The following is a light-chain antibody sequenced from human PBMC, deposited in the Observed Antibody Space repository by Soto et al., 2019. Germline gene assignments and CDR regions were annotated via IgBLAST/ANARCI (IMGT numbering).Light chain of an antibody. V-gene: IGKV3-15*01. Sequence: EVVMTQSPDTLSVSPGERVTLSYRASQSVSSSLAWYQQKPGQAPRLLIYDTSTRATAIPARFSGSGSGTEFTLTISSLQSEDSAVYYCQQYKNWPPYTFGQGTKLEIK. J-gene: IGKJ2*01. CDR2: DTS. CDR1: QSVSSS. CDR3: QQYKNWPPYT.